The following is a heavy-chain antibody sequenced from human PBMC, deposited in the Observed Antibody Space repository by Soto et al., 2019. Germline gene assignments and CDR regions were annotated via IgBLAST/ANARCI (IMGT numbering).Heavy chain of an antibody. J-gene: IGHJ4*02. CDR1: GFSLTTRGVA. D-gene: IGHD3-10*01. Sequence: QITLKESGPTLVKPTQTLTLTCTFSGFSLTTRGVAVGWIRQPPGKALEWLALIYWDDDEGYSPSLKSRLTITKDTSKTPVVLRMTNMDPVDTATYYCAHRPRGFSYYFDYWGQGTLVTVSS. V-gene: IGHV2-5*02. CDR3: AHRPRGFSYYFDY. CDR2: IYWDDDE.